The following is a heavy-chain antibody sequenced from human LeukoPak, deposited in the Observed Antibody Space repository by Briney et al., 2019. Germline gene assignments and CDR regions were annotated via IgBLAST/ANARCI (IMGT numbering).Heavy chain of an antibody. CDR2: IGTAGDP. CDR3: ARGGYCSSTSCLDSGMDV. V-gene: IGHV3-13*05. Sequence: PGGSLRLSCAASGFTFSSYDMHWVRQATGKGLEWVSAIGTAGDPYYPGSVKGRFTISRDNAKNSLYLQMNSLRAGDTAVYHCARGGYCSSTSCLDSGMDVWGKGTTVTVSS. D-gene: IGHD2-2*01. J-gene: IGHJ6*04. CDR1: GFTFSSYD.